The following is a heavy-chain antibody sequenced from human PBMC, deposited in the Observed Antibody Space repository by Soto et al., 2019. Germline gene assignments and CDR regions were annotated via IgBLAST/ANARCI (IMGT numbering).Heavy chain of an antibody. Sequence: PGGSLRLSCAASGFSFSGYGLSWVRQAPGKGLEWVSGIGGGGFSTYYADSVKGRFTISRDNSKTTLYLQMNSLRAEDTAVYYCAKDRIAVIXALPFDSWGLGTLVTVSS. V-gene: IGHV3-23*01. D-gene: IGHD2-21*01. J-gene: IGHJ4*02. CDR1: GFSFSGYG. CDR3: AKDRIAVIXALPFDS. CDR2: IGGGGFST.